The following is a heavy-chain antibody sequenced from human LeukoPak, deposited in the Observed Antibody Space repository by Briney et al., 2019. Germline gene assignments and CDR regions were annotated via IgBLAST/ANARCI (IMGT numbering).Heavy chain of an antibody. Sequence: SEALSLTCTVSGGSISSYYWSWIRQPPGKGLEWIAYISDIGSINYNPSLKSRVTISLDTSKNQFSLKLSSVTAADTAVYYCAGHHPRNTVDFWGQGAPVTVSS. D-gene: IGHD2/OR15-2a*01. CDR1: GGSISSYY. CDR2: ISDIGSI. J-gene: IGHJ4*02. V-gene: IGHV4-59*08. CDR3: AGHHPRNTVDF.